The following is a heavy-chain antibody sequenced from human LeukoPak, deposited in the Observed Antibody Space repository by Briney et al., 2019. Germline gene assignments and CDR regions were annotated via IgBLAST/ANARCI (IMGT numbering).Heavy chain of an antibody. V-gene: IGHV3-66*01. Sequence: GGSLRLSCAASGFTVYNNYMSWVRQAPGKGLEWVSLIYSGGGTSYAHSVKGRFTISRDNSKNTVYLQMNRLRAEDTAVYYCARARWTAGYYYGMDVWGQGTTVTVSS. CDR1: GFTVYNNY. J-gene: IGHJ6*02. D-gene: IGHD2-15*01. CDR2: IYSGGGT. CDR3: ARARWTAGYYYGMDV.